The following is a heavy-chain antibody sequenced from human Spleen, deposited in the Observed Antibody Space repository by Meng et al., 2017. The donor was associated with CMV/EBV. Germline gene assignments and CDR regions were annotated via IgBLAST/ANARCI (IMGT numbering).Heavy chain of an antibody. CDR2: MNPSGGST. CDR1: GYTFTSYD. V-gene: IGHV1-8*02. D-gene: IGHD1-26*01. CDR3: ARKVGGSLDWYFDL. J-gene: IGHJ2*01. Sequence: SGYTFTSYDINWVRLATGRGLEWMGRMNPSGGSTSYAQKFQGRVTMTRDTSISTAYMELSRLRSDDTAVYYCARKVGGSLDWYFDLWGRGTLVTVSS.